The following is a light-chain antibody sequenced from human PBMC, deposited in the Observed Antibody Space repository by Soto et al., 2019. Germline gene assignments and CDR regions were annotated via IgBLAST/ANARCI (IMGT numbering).Light chain of an antibody. V-gene: IGKV2-30*01. J-gene: IGKJ2*01. CDR1: QILVYRDENTY. Sequence: DVVMTQSTLSLPFTLGQPASISCKSSQILVYRDENTYLTWFQQRPVQSPRRRIYKVSIRDSAVQDRCSGSGSGTDFPLKISRWEAEYVGIYDCRQGTHWPYTFGQGTKLEIK. CDR3: RQGTHWPYT. CDR2: KVS.